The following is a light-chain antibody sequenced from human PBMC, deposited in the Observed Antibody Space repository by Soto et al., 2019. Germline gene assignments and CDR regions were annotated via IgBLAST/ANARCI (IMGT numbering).Light chain of an antibody. J-gene: IGLJ1*01. V-gene: IGLV2-14*01. Sequence: QSVLTQPASVSGSPGQSITISCTGTSSDVGGYNNVSWYQHHPGKAPKRIIYEVTKRPSGVSNRFSGSKSGDTASLTISGLQAEDEADYYCSSHTASTTRIFGTGTKLTVL. CDR3: SSHTASTTRI. CDR1: SSDVGGYNN. CDR2: EVT.